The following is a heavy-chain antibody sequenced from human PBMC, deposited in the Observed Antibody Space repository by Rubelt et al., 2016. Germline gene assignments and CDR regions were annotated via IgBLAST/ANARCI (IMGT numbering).Heavy chain of an antibody. J-gene: IGHJ3*02. D-gene: IGHD1-1*01. V-gene: IGHV1-18*01. CDR2: FDPEDGET. CDR3: ARDQLALYAFDI. CDR1: GYTFTTYG. Sequence: QVQLVQSGAEVKKPGASVKVSCKASGYTFTTYGISWVRQAPGKGLEWMGGFDPEDGETIYAKKFRGRVTMTTDTSTSTAYMELRSLRSDDTAVYFCARDQLALYAFDIWGQGTMVTVSS.